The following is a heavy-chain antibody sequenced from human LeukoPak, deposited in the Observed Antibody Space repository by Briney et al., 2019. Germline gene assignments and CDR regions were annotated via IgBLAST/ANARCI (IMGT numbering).Heavy chain of an antibody. CDR1: GGSISSSSYY. V-gene: IGHV4-39*07. CDR3: ARTSMGIAAAGTFQH. Sequence: SETLSLTCTVFGGSISSSSYYWGWIRQPPGKGLEWIGSIYYSGSTYYNPSLKSRVTISVDTSKNQFSLKLSSVTAADTAVYYCARTSMGIAAAGTFQHWGQGTLVTVSS. D-gene: IGHD6-13*01. CDR2: IYYSGST. J-gene: IGHJ1*01.